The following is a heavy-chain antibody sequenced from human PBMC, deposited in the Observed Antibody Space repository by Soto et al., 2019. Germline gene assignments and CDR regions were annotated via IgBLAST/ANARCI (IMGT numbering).Heavy chain of an antibody. V-gene: IGHV4-30-4*01. CDR1: GGSISSGDYY. J-gene: IGHJ6*02. CDR3: ARDQGIYSGYDWSYYYGMDV. Sequence: QVQLQESGPGLVKPSQTLSLTCTVSGGSISSGDYYWSWIRHPPGKGLEWIGYIYYSGSTYYNPSLKSRVTISVDTSKNQFSLKLSSVTAADTAVYYCARDQGIYSGYDWSYYYGMDVWGQGTTVTVSS. D-gene: IGHD5-12*01. CDR2: IYYSGST.